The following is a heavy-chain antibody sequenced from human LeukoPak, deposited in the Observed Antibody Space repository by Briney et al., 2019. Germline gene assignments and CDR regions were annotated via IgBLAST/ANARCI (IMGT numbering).Heavy chain of an antibody. CDR3: AKAASKIVVVPAAHFDY. CDR2: ISGSGGST. Sequence: GGSLRLSCAASGFTFSSYAMSWVRQAPGKGLEWVSAISGSGGSTYYADSVKGRFTISRDNSKNTLYLQMNSLRAEDTAVYYCAKAASKIVVVPAAHFDYWGQGTPVTVSS. V-gene: IGHV3-23*01. D-gene: IGHD2-2*01. CDR1: GFTFSSYA. J-gene: IGHJ4*02.